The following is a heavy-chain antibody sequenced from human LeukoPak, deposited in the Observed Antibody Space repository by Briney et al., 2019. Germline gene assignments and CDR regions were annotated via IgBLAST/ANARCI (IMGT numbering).Heavy chain of an antibody. J-gene: IGHJ5*02. CDR2: ISAYNGNT. CDR1: GYTFTSYG. Sequence: ASVKVSCKASGYTFTSYGISWVRQAPGQGLEWMGWISAYNGNTNYAQKLQGRVTMTTDTSTSTAYMELRSLRSDDTAVYYCVRDLVSYYDSSGYYYPWFDPWGQGTLVTVSS. CDR3: VRDLVSYYDSSGYYYPWFDP. V-gene: IGHV1-18*01. D-gene: IGHD3-22*01.